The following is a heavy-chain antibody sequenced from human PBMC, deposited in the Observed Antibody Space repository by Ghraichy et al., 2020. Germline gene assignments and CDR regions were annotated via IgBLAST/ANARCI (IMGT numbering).Heavy chain of an antibody. J-gene: IGHJ4*02. CDR3: ARESITGTTEFDY. CDR2: IYYSGST. Sequence: SETLSLTCTVSGGSISSGGYYWSWIRQHPGKGLEWIGYIYYSGSTYYNPSLKSRVTISVDTSKNQFSLKLSSVTAADMAVYYCARESITGTTEFDYWGQGTLVTVSS. D-gene: IGHD1-7*01. V-gene: IGHV4-31*03. CDR1: GGSISSGGYY.